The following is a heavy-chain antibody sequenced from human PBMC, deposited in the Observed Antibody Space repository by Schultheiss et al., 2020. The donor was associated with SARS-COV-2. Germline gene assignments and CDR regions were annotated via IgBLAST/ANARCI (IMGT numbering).Heavy chain of an antibody. J-gene: IGHJ3*02. D-gene: IGHD2-2*01. Sequence: GSLRLSCAVYGGSFSGYYWSWIRQPPGKGLEWIGEINHSGSTNYNPSLKSRVTISVDTSKNQFSLKLSSVTAADTAVYYCARGRDIVVVPAARRSAAFDIWGQGTMVTVSS. CDR3: ARGRDIVVVPAARRSAAFDI. CDR2: INHSGST. V-gene: IGHV4-34*01. CDR1: GGSFSGYY.